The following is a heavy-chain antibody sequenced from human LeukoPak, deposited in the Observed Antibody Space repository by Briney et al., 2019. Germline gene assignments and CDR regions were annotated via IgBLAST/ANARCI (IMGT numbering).Heavy chain of an antibody. V-gene: IGHV1-8*02. CDR3: ARERYCTNGVCYHFDY. Sequence: ASVKVSCKASGYTFTSYDINWVRRATGQGLEWMGWMNPNSGNTGYAQKFQGRVTMTRDTSTSTVYMELSSLRSEDTAVYYCARERYCTNGVCYHFDYWGQGTLVTVSS. CDR1: GYTFTSYD. D-gene: IGHD2-8*01. CDR2: MNPNSGNT. J-gene: IGHJ4*02.